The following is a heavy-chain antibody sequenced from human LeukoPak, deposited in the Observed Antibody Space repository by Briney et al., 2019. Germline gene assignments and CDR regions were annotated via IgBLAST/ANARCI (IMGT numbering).Heavy chain of an antibody. V-gene: IGHV3-53*01. CDR1: GFTFSSYS. CDR3: ARVRSAFLDFDI. Sequence: PGGSLRLSCAASGFTFSSYSMNWVRQAPGKGLEWVSVIYSGGSTYYADSVKGRFTISKDTFKISLFLQMNNLRAEDTAVYYCARVRSAFLDFDIWGQGTMVTVSS. J-gene: IGHJ3*02. CDR2: IYSGGST.